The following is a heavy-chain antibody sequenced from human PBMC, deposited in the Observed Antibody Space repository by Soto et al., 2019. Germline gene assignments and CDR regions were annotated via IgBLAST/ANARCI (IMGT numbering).Heavy chain of an antibody. J-gene: IGHJ3*02. D-gene: IGHD2-8*01. V-gene: IGHV3-23*01. CDR1: GFTFNNYA. CDR2: ISASGGST. CDR3: AKARTRSYADALDI. Sequence: EVQLLESGGGLVQPGGSLRLSCAASGFTFNNYAMNWVRQAPGKGLEWVSSISASGGSTYYADSVRGRFSISRDNSKNTLYLQTNSLRAEDTAVYYCAKARTRSYADALDIWGHGTLVTVSS.